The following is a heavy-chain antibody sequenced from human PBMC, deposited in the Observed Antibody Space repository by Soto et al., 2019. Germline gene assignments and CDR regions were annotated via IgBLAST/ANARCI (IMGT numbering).Heavy chain of an antibody. Sequence: EVQLVESGGGLVQPGGSLRLSCAASGFTVSSNYMSWVRQAPGKGLEWVSVIYSGGSTYYADSVKGRFTISRHNSKNTLYLPMDSRRAEDTAVYYCARSRANSGSPNADYYYYGMDVWGQGTTVTVSS. CDR3: ARSRANSGSPNADYYYYGMDV. CDR1: GFTVSSNY. D-gene: IGHD1-26*01. V-gene: IGHV3-53*04. CDR2: IYSGGST. J-gene: IGHJ6*02.